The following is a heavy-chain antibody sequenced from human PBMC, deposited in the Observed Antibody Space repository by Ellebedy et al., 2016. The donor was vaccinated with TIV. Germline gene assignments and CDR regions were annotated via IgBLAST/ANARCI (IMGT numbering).Heavy chain of an antibody. CDR3: ARGWLRGSFDI. J-gene: IGHJ3*02. D-gene: IGHD6-19*01. CDR1: GDSVSINSGG. Sequence: SQTLSLTCAISGDSVSINSGGWNWIRQSPERGLEWLGRTYYGSKWSYDYAVSVKSRVAINPDTSKNQSSLQLNSVTPEDTAVYYCARGWLRGSFDIWGQGTTVIVSS. V-gene: IGHV6-1*01. CDR2: TYYGSKWSY.